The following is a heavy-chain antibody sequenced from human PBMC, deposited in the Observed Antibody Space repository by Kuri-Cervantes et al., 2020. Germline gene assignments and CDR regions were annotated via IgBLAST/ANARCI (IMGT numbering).Heavy chain of an antibody. J-gene: IGHJ2*01. Sequence: GESLKISCAASGFAFSSYDMHWIRQAPGKGLEWVTFIRYDGSSKFYADSVKGRFTLSRDNPKRTVYLQMNSLRAEDTTVYYCVKDRYGGNNRFFDLWGRGTLVTVSS. V-gene: IGHV3-30*02. CDR2: IRYDGSSK. CDR3: VKDRYGGNNRFFDL. D-gene: IGHD4-23*01. CDR1: GFAFSSYD.